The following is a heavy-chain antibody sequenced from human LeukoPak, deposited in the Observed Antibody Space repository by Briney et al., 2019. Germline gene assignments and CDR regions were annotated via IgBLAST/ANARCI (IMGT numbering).Heavy chain of an antibody. CDR1: GFTFSSYW. Sequence: GGSLRLSCAASGFTFSSYWMTWVRQAPGKGLQWVAIINQDGSENAYVDSVRGRFSISRDNAKSTLYLQMNSLRAEDTAVYYCTRSRYSYSSMDWGQGTLVTVSS. V-gene: IGHV3-7*01. CDR2: INQDGSEN. CDR3: TRSRYSYSSMD. J-gene: IGHJ4*02. D-gene: IGHD1-26*01.